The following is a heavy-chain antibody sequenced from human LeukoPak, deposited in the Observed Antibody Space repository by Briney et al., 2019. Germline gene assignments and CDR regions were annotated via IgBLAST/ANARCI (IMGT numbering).Heavy chain of an antibody. Sequence: SETLSLTSTVSGGSISSSSYYWGWIRQPPGKGLEWIGSIYYSGSTYYNPSLKSRVTISVDTSKNQFSLKLSSVTAADTAVYYCASEAYDFWSGYLPHYMDVWGKGTTVTVSS. CDR2: IYYSGST. J-gene: IGHJ6*03. D-gene: IGHD3-3*01. CDR1: GGSISSSSYY. CDR3: ASEAYDFWSGYLPHYMDV. V-gene: IGHV4-39*01.